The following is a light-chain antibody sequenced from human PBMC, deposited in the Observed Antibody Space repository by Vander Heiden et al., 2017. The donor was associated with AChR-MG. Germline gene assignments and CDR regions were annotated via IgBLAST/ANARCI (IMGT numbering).Light chain of an antibody. CDR1: SSDVGGYNY. CDR2: DVS. Sequence: QSALTQPASVSGSPGQSITIPCTGTSSDVGGYNYVSWYQQHPGKAPKLMIYDVSNRPSGVSNRFPGSKSGNTASLTISGLQAEDEADYYCSSYTSSSTSVVFGGGTKLTVL. V-gene: IGLV2-14*01. J-gene: IGLJ2*01. CDR3: SSYTSSSTSVV.